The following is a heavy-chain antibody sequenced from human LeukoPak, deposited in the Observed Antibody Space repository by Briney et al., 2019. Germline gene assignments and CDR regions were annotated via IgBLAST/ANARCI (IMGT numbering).Heavy chain of an antibody. CDR3: AKGSYGSGSYPDY. Sequence: GGSLRLSCAASGFTFSSYWMSWVRQAPGKWLEWVANIKQDGSEKYYVDSVKGRFTISRDNAKNSLYLQMNSLRAEDMALYYCAKGSYGSGSYPDYWGQGTLVTVSS. J-gene: IGHJ4*02. CDR2: IKQDGSEK. D-gene: IGHD3-10*01. CDR1: GFTFSSYW. V-gene: IGHV3-7*03.